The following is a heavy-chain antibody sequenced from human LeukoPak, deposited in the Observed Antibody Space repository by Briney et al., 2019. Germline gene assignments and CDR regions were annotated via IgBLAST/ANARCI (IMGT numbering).Heavy chain of an antibody. Sequence: SETLSLTCTVSGGSISSYYWSWIRQPPGKGLEWIGYIYYSGSTNYNPSLKSRVTISVDTSKNQFSLKLSSVTAADTAVYYCARQGISGLDYWGQGTLVTVSS. CDR1: GGSISSYY. CDR3: ARQGISGLDY. CDR2: IYYSGST. D-gene: IGHD3-10*01. J-gene: IGHJ4*02. V-gene: IGHV4-59*08.